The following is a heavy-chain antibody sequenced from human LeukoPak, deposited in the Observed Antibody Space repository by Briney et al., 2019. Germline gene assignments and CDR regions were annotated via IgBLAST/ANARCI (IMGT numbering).Heavy chain of an antibody. CDR3: ARDVGFRTGLIDY. J-gene: IGHJ4*02. CDR2: IWYDGTNK. Sequence: GSLRLSCAASGFTFGSCWMNWVRQTPGKGLEWVAVIWYDGTNKYYADSVQGRFTISRDNSKNALYLQMNSLRAEDTAMYYCARDVGFRTGLIDYWGQGTLVTVSS. CDR1: GFTFGSCW. V-gene: IGHV3-33*08. D-gene: IGHD2-8*01.